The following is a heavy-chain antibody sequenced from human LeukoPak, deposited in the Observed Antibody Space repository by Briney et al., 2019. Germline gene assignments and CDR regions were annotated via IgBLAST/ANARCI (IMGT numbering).Heavy chain of an antibody. D-gene: IGHD3-22*01. J-gene: IGHJ3*02. CDR3: ASSTYYYDSSGYSGAFDI. CDR1: GFTFSSYS. Sequence: GGSLRLSCAASGFTFSSYSMNWVRQAPGKGLEWVSSISSSSSYIYYADSVKGRFTISRDNAKNSLYLQMNSLRAEDTAVYYCASSTYYYDSSGYSGAFDIWGQGTVVTVSS. CDR2: ISSSSSYI. V-gene: IGHV3-21*01.